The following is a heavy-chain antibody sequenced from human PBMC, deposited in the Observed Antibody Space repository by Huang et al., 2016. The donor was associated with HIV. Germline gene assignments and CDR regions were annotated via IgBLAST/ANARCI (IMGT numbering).Heavy chain of an antibody. D-gene: IGHD5-18*01. J-gene: IGHJ4*02. Sequence: EVQLVQSGVEVKKPGESLKISCKGSGFSFTSYWIGWVRQMPGKGLEWMGISFPGNSNSFFSPAFQGQVTISADKYTRTAYLQGSSLKASDSAIYYCAIHDSNDFTFDDWGQGTLVAVSS. V-gene: IGHV5-51*03. CDR2: SFPGNSNS. CDR3: AIHDSNDFTFDD. CDR1: GFSFTSYW.